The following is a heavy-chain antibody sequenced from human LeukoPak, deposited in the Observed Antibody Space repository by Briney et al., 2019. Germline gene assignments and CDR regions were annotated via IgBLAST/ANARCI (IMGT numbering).Heavy chain of an antibody. D-gene: IGHD3-9*01. CDR3: ARGEDFERYYLAY. V-gene: IGHV4-59*01. CDR2: IYYTGTT. CDR1: GGSISIYY. J-gene: IGHJ4*02. Sequence: SETLSLTCSVSGGSISIYYWTWIRQIPGKGLEWIGYIYYTGTTNYNPLFESRATISVDTSKNQFSLKLTSVTAADTAVYFCARGEDFERYYLAYWGQGALVTVSS.